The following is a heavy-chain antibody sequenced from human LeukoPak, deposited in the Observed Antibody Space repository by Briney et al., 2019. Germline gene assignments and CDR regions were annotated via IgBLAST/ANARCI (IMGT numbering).Heavy chain of an antibody. CDR1: GFTFSSYG. V-gene: IGHV3-30*02. CDR2: IRYDGSNK. J-gene: IGHJ5*02. D-gene: IGHD3-3*01. CDR3: ANHNPPITIFGVVTISGSGWFDP. Sequence: PGGSLRLSCAASGFTFSSYGMHWVRQAPGKGLEWVAFIRYDGSNKYYADSVKGRFTISRDNSKNTLYLQMNSLRAEDTAVYYCANHNPPITIFGVVTISGSGWFDPWGQGTLVTVSS.